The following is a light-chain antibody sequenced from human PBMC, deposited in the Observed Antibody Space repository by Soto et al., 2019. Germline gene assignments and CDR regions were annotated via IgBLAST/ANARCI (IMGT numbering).Light chain of an antibody. CDR1: SSDVGAYDY. Sequence: QSVLTQPASVSGSPGQSIAISCTGTSSDVGAYDYVSWYQQHPDKAPKLIIYEVSHRPAGVSNRFSASKYVNTATLTISGLQTDDEADYYCASHTTSNTRVFGTGTKVTVL. V-gene: IGLV2-14*03. CDR2: EVS. J-gene: IGLJ1*01. CDR3: ASHTTSNTRV.